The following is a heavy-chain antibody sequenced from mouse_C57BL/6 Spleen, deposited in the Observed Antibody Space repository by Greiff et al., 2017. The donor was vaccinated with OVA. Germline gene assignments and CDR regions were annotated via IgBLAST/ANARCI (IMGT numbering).Heavy chain of an antibody. V-gene: IGHV3-6*01. Sequence: VQLKESGPGLVKPSQSLSLTCSVTGYSITSGYYWNWIRQFPGNKLEWMGYISYDGSNNYNPSLKNRISITRDTSKNQFFLKLNSVTTEDTATYYCARDYYGSSLEYYFDYWGQGTTLTVSS. J-gene: IGHJ2*01. CDR2: ISYDGSN. D-gene: IGHD1-1*01. CDR3: ARDYYGSSLEYYFDY. CDR1: GYSITSGYY.